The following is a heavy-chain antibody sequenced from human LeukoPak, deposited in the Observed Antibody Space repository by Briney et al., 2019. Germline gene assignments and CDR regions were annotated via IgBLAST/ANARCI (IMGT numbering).Heavy chain of an antibody. Sequence: GGSLRLSCAASGFTFSDYYMSWIRQAPGKGLEWVSYISSSGSTIYYADSVKGRFTISRDNAKNSLYLQMNSLRAEDTAVYYCARDRSIPYYDFWSGYYLSQYYFDYWGQGTLVTVSS. J-gene: IGHJ4*02. CDR1: GFTFSDYY. CDR3: ARDRSIPYYDFWSGYYLSQYYFDY. D-gene: IGHD3-3*01. V-gene: IGHV3-11*01. CDR2: ISSSGSTI.